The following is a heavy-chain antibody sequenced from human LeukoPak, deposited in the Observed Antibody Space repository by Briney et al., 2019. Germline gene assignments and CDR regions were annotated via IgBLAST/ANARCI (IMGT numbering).Heavy chain of an antibody. CDR3: AKGDDIGKHPTRAYYFDT. D-gene: IGHD5-24*01. CDR1: AFTFSSYS. J-gene: IGHJ4*02. CDR2: TGLNSVNT. Sequence: GGSLRLSCAASAFTFSSYSMNWVSQAPGKGLEWVSTTGLNSVNTLCAESVQGRFSISRDNSKNTLDLQMDNLRVDDTAVYYCAKGDDIGKHPTRAYYFDTWGQGTLVTVSS. V-gene: IGHV3-21*04.